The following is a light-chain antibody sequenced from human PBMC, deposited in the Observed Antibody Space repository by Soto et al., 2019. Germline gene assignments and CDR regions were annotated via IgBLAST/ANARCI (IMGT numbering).Light chain of an antibody. CDR3: QQYYSYTLT. Sequence: DFVMTQSPDSLAVSLGERATINCKSSQSVFYSSNNKNYLAWYQQKPGQPPKLLIYWASTRESGVPDRFSGSGSGTDFTLTITSLQAEDVAVYYCQQYYSYTLTFSGGTKVEI. CDR1: QSVFYSSNNKNY. V-gene: IGKV4-1*01. J-gene: IGKJ4*01. CDR2: WAS.